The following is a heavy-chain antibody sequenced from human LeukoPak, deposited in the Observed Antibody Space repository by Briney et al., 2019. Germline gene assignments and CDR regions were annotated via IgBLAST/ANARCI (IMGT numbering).Heavy chain of an antibody. Sequence: GGSLRLSCAASGFTFSKHAMHWVRQAPREGHEWLSIVSHDGNTTYDAESVKGRFIISRANSKTTLYLQMNNLTTDDTAMYYSMRMRLGATGNVYWGQGTLVTVSA. CDR1: GFTFSKHA. J-gene: IGHJ4*02. V-gene: IGHV3-30-3*01. D-gene: IGHD1-26*01. CDR2: VSHDGNTT. CDR3: MRMRLGATGNVY.